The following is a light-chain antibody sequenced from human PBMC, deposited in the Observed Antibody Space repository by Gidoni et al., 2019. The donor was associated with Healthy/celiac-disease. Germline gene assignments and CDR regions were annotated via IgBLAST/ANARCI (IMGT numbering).Light chain of an antibody. CDR2: AAS. CDR3: QQSYSTPGALT. V-gene: IGKV1-39*01. CDR1: QSSSSY. J-gene: IGKJ4*01. Sequence: DIQMTQSPSSLSASVGDRVTITCRASQSSSSYLNWYQQKPGKAPKLLIYAASSLQSGVPSRFSGSGSGTDFTLTISSLQPEDFATYYCQQSYSTPGALTFGGGTKVEIK.